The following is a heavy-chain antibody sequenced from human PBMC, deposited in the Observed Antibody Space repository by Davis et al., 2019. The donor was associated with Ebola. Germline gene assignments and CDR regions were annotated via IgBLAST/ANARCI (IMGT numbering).Heavy chain of an antibody. D-gene: IGHD3-10*01. CDR3: ARYDSGTGGVDV. J-gene: IGHJ6*04. CDR1: GFAFSSYW. CDR2: IKKDGREK. V-gene: IGHV3-7*01. Sequence: PGGSLRLSCAASGFAFSSYWMSWVRQAPGKGLESMANIKKDGREKNYVDSVKGRFTVSRDNAKNSVYLQMNSLRAEDTAIYYCARYDSGTGGVDVWGKGTTVTVSS.